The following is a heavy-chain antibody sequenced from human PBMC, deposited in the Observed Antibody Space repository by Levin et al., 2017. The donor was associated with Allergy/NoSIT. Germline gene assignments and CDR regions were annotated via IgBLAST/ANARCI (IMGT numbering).Heavy chain of an antibody. D-gene: IGHD5-18*01. J-gene: IGHJ3*02. CDR1: GYTLTELS. CDR3: ATRGGSYGRDAFDI. V-gene: IGHV1-24*01. CDR2: FDPEDGET. Sequence: ASVKVSCKVSGYTLTELSMHWVRQAPGKGLEWMGGFDPEDGETIYAQKFQGRVTMTEDTSTDTAYMELSSLRSEDTAVYYCATRGGSYGRDAFDIWGQGTMVTVSS.